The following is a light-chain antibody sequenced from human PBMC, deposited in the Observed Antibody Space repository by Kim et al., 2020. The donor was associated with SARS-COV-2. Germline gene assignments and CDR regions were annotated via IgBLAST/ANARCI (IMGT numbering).Light chain of an antibody. J-gene: IGLJ2*01. CDR3: SSYTSSSTVV. Sequence: GQSLTISCTRTSSDVGGYNYVSWYQQHPGKAPKLMIYDVSNRPSGVSNRFSGSKSGNTASLTISGLQTEDEADYYCSSYTSSSTVVFGGGTQLTVL. V-gene: IGLV2-14*03. CDR2: DVS. CDR1: SSDVGGYNY.